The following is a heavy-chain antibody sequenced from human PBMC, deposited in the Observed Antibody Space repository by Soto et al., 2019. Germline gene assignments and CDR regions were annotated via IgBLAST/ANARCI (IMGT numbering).Heavy chain of an antibody. CDR3: ARYIAVAGPSDY. J-gene: IGHJ4*02. Sequence: PGGSLRLSCAASGFTFSSYSMNWVRQAPGKGLEWVSSISSSSSYIYYADSVKGRFTISRDNAKNSLYLQMNSLRAEDTAVYYCARYIAVAGPSDYWGQGTLVTVSS. V-gene: IGHV3-21*01. CDR1: GFTFSSYS. D-gene: IGHD6-19*01. CDR2: ISSSSSYI.